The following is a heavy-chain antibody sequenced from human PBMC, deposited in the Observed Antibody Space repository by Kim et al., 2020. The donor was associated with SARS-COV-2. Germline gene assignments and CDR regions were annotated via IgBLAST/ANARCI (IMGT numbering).Heavy chain of an antibody. CDR2: ADDTRTT. J-gene: IGHJ6*01. D-gene: IGHD6-19*01. Sequence: SQTLSLTCTLSGGSLTSISYYWDWILHPRGKGREWIGIADDTRTTYYNPSVKSLGTISVDTSKNQFSLKLGSVTAPATAIVCCARYQRHRRGGYVAVYY. CDR1: GGSLTSISYY. V-gene: IGHV4-39*01. CDR3: ARYQRHRRGGYVAVYY.